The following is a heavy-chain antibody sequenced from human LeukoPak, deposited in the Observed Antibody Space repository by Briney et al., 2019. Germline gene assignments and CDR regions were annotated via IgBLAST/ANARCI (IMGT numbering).Heavy chain of an antibody. CDR3: ARERGRRGYYDSSGYYMESSY. CDR1: GFTFSDYY. D-gene: IGHD3-22*01. CDR2: ISSSGSTI. Sequence: PGGSLRLSCAASGFTFSDYYMSWIRQAPGKGLGWVSYISSSGSTIYYADSVKGRFTISRDNAKNSLYLQMNSLRAEDTAAYYCARERGRRGYYDSSGYYMESSYWGQGTLVTVSS. J-gene: IGHJ4*02. V-gene: IGHV3-11*01.